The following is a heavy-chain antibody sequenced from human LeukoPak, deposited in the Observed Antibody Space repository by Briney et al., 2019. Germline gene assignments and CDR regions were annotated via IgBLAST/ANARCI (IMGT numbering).Heavy chain of an antibody. Sequence: SETLSLTCTVSGGSISSYYWSWIRQPPGKGLEWIGYIYYSGSTNYNPSLKSRATISVDTSKNQFSLKLSSVTAADTAVYYCARDGRHCSSTSCPSWFDPWGQGTLVTVSS. CDR1: GGSISSYY. J-gene: IGHJ5*02. CDR2: IYYSGST. D-gene: IGHD2-2*01. CDR3: ARDGRHCSSTSCPSWFDP. V-gene: IGHV4-59*01.